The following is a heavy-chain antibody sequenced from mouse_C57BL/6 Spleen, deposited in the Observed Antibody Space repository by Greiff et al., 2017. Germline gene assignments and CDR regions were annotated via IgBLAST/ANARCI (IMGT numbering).Heavy chain of an antibody. CDR2: IDPSDSYT. V-gene: IGHV1-50*01. CDR1: GYTFTSYW. CDR3: ARTGYFDV. J-gene: IGHJ1*03. Sequence: QVQLQQPGAELVKPGASVKLSCKASGYTFTSYWMQWVKQRPGQGLEWIGEIDPSDSYTNYNQTFTGKATLPLATSASTAYMQLSSLASEDSAVYYCARTGYFDVWGTGTTVTVSA.